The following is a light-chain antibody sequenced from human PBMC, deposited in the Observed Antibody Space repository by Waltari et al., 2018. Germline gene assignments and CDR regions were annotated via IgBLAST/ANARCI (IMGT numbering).Light chain of an antibody. V-gene: IGKV3-11*01. J-gene: IGKJ4*01. Sequence: DIVFTQSPPTLSLSPGARATLSCRASQSVTTYLAWYQQKPGQAPRLLIYDISTRATAIPARFNGSGSGTDFTLTISSLEPEDFAVYYCLQRDRWLTFGGGTKVEIK. CDR1: QSVTTY. CDR2: DIS. CDR3: LQRDRWLT.